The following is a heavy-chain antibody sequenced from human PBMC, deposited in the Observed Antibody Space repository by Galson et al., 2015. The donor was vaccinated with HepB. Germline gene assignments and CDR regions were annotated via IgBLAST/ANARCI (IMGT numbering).Heavy chain of an antibody. D-gene: IGHD6-6*01. J-gene: IGHJ6*02. CDR2: IIPIFGTA. Sequence: SVKVSCKASGGTFSSYAISWVRQAPGQGLEWMGGIIPIFGTANYAQKFQGRVTITADESTSTAYMELSSLRSEDTAVYYCARAGPGSSPYYYYYGMDVWGQGTTVTVSS. CDR3: ARAGPGSSPYYYYYGMDV. CDR1: GGTFSSYA. V-gene: IGHV1-69*13.